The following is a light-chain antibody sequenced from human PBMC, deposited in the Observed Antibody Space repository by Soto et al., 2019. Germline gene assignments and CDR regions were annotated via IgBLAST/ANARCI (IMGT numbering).Light chain of an antibody. CDR3: SSYTADMTYV. Sequence: QSVLAQPASVSGSPGQSITIYCIGTGSDIGGYNYVSWYQQHPGKAPTLMIYDVWARPLGVSHRFSGSKSGNTASLTISGLQGDDEADYYCSSYTADMTYVFGTGTKVT. V-gene: IGLV2-14*03. CDR1: GSDIGGYNY. J-gene: IGLJ1*01. CDR2: DVW.